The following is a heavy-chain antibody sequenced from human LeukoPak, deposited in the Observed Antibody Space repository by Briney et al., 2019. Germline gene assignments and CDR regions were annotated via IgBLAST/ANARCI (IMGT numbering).Heavy chain of an antibody. J-gene: IGHJ4*02. CDR1: GFTYSSYA. D-gene: IGHD5-24*01. V-gene: IGHV3-30-3*01. CDR2: ISYDGSNK. Sequence: GGSLRLSCAASGFTYSSYAMHWVRQAPGKGLEWVAVISYDGSNKYYADSVKGRFTISRDNSKNTLYLQMNSLRAEDTAVYYCARDKGQFTLRYYFDYWGQGTLVTVSS. CDR3: ARDKGQFTLRYYFDY.